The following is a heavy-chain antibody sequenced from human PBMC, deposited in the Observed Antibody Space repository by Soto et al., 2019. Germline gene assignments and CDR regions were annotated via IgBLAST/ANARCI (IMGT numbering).Heavy chain of an antibody. CDR3: AREDDFSSGPTREDWFDP. V-gene: IGHV4-39*02. D-gene: IGHD3-3*01. Sequence: PSETLSLTCTVSGGSINRSDYYWAWIRQPPGKGLEWIGSIYYSGRTYYNPSLKSRVTISVDTSKNQFSLRLSSVTAADTALYYCAREDDFSSGPTREDWFDPWGQGALVTVSS. J-gene: IGHJ5*02. CDR2: IYYSGRT. CDR1: GGSINRSDYY.